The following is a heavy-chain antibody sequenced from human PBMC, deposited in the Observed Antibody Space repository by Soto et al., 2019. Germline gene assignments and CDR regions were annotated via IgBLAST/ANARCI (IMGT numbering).Heavy chain of an antibody. CDR2: IWYDGSNK. J-gene: IGHJ4*02. Sequence: QVQLVESGGGVVQPGRSLRLSCAASGFTFSSYGMHWVRQAPGKGLERVAVIWYDGSNKYYADSVKGRFTISRDNSKNTRYLQMSSLRAEDTAVYYCAREPPYPSYCSSTSCYGDYFDYWGQGTLVTVSS. D-gene: IGHD2-2*01. V-gene: IGHV3-33*01. CDR3: AREPPYPSYCSSTSCYGDYFDY. CDR1: GFTFSSYG.